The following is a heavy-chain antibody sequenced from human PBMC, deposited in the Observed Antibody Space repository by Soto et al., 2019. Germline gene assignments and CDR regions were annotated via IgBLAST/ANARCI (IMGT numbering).Heavy chain of an antibody. V-gene: IGHV3-23*01. CDR1: GFTLSSYA. J-gene: IGHJ4*02. Sequence: GGSLRLSCAASGFTLSSYAMSWVRQAPGKGLEWVSAISGSGGSTHYADSVKGRFTISRDNSKNTLYLQMNSLRAEDTAVYYCAKEPLRYFDWLLAHFDYWGQGTLVTVSS. CDR3: AKEPLRYFDWLLAHFDY. D-gene: IGHD3-9*01. CDR2: ISGSGGST.